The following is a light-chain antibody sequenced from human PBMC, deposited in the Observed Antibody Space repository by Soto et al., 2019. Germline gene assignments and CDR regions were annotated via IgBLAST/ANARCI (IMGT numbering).Light chain of an antibody. CDR3: AAWEDSLNGYV. Sequence: QSVLTQPPSAYGTPGQRVIISCSRSSSNIGSNSVNWYQQLPGTAPKLLIYSNNQRPSGVPDRFSGSKSGTSASLAISGLQSEDEADYYCAAWEDSLNGYVFGTGTKLTVL. CDR1: SSNIGSNS. J-gene: IGLJ1*01. CDR2: SNN. V-gene: IGLV1-44*01.